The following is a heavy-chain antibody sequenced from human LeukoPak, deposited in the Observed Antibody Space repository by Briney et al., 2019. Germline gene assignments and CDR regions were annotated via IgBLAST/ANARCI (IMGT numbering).Heavy chain of an antibody. CDR1: GGSISSYY. D-gene: IGHD1-1*01. CDR2: IYYSGST. V-gene: IGHV4-59*01. Sequence: SETLSLTCTVSGGSISSYYWSWIRQPPGKGLEWIGYIYYSGSTNYNPSLKSRVRISIDTSKSQFSLKVSSVTAADTAVYYCARHGTTGTNLNWFDPWGQGTLVTVSS. CDR3: ARHGTTGTNLNWFDP. J-gene: IGHJ5*02.